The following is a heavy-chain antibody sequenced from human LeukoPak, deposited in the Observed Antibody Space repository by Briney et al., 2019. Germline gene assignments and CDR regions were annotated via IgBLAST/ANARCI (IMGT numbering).Heavy chain of an antibody. CDR3: ARGLGWCSGGSCYP. CDR1: GGTFSSYA. V-gene: IGHV1-46*01. J-gene: IGHJ5*02. D-gene: IGHD2-15*01. Sequence: ASVKVSCKASGGTFSSYAISWVRQAPGQGLEWMGFINPSGGSTSYAQKFQGRVTMTRDTSTTTVYMELSSLRSEDTAVYYCARGLGWCSGGSCYPWGQGTLVTVSS. CDR2: INPSGGST.